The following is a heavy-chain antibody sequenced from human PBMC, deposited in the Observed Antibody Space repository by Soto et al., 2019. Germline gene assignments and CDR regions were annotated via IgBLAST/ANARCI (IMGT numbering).Heavy chain of an antibody. Sequence: QVQLVQSGAEVKKPGASVKVSCKASGYTFSNYGFSWVRQVPGQRLEWMGWISAYNGNTNDAQKVQGRVTMTTDTSTGTAYMELRSLRSDDTAVYYCASSFTSAQWRYGMDVWGQGTTVTVSS. CDR1: GYTFSNYG. D-gene: IGHD2-2*01. CDR3: ASSFTSAQWRYGMDV. V-gene: IGHV1-18*01. CDR2: ISAYNGNT. J-gene: IGHJ6*02.